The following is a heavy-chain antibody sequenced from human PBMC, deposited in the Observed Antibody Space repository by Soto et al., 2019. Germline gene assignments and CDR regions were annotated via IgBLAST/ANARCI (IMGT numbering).Heavy chain of an antibody. CDR2: ISASGGTT. CDR1: GFTFSSYV. Sequence: GGSLRLSCAGSGFTFSSYVMSWVRQAPGKGLEWVSAISASGGTTYDADSVKGRFTISRDNSKNTLYLQMNSLRAEDTAVYYCARWGGGYWGQGNLVTVSS. J-gene: IGHJ4*02. V-gene: IGHV3-23*01. CDR3: ARWGGGY. D-gene: IGHD3-16*01.